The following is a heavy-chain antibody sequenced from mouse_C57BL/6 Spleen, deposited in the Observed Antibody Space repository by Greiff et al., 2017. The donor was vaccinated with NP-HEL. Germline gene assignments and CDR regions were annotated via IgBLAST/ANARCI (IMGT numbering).Heavy chain of an antibody. J-gene: IGHJ4*01. CDR3: AREGNYYGSTYYAMDY. CDR2: ISDGGSYT. D-gene: IGHD1-1*01. Sequence: EVQLVESGGGLVKPGGSLKLSCAASGFTFSSYAMSWVRQTPEKRLEWVATISDGGSYTYYPDNVKGRFTISRDNAKNNLYLQMSHLKSEDTAMYYCAREGNYYGSTYYAMDYWGQGTSVTVSS. V-gene: IGHV5-4*01. CDR1: GFTFSSYA.